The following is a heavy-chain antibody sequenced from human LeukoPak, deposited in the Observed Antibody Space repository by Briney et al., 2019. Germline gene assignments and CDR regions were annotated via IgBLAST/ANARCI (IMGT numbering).Heavy chain of an antibody. Sequence: GGSLRLSCAASGFTFSDYYVSWIRQAPGKGLKWVSYISSSGSTIYYADSGKGRFTISRDNAKNSLYLQMNSLRAEDTAVYYCARARGSSGPRHYYYGMDVWGQGTTVTVSS. CDR2: ISSSGSTI. D-gene: IGHD6-19*01. V-gene: IGHV3-11*01. CDR3: ARARGSSGPRHYYYGMDV. CDR1: GFTFSDYY. J-gene: IGHJ6*02.